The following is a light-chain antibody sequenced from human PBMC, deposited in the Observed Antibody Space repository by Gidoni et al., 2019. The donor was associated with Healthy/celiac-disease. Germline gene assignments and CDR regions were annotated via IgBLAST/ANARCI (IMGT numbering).Light chain of an antibody. V-gene: IGKV4-1*01. Sequence: IVMTQSPDSLAVSLGERATINCKSSQSVLYSSNNKHYIAWYQQKPGQPPQLLIYWASTRASGVPGRFSGGGSGTDFTLTISSLQAEDVAVYYCQQYYSTPYTFGQGTKLEIK. CDR1: QSVLYSSNNKHY. CDR3: QQYYSTPYT. CDR2: WAS. J-gene: IGKJ2*01.